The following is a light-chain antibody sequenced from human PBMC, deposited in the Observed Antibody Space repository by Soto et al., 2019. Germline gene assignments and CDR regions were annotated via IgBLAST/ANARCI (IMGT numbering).Light chain of an antibody. Sequence: DIQMTQSPSTLSASVGDRVTITCRASQSISSWLAWYQQKPGKAPKLLIYDASSLESGVPSRFSGSGSGTELTLTISSLQPDDFATYYCQQYGGTFGQGTKLEIK. CDR1: QSISSW. CDR2: DAS. V-gene: IGKV1-5*01. J-gene: IGKJ2*01. CDR3: QQYGGT.